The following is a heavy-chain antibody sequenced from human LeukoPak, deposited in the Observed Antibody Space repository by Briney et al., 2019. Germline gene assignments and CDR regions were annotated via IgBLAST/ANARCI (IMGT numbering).Heavy chain of an antibody. CDR3: ATYTQHFGAPGGADY. D-gene: IGHD2-8*02. J-gene: IGHJ4*02. V-gene: IGHV3-7*03. CDR2: INKDGSEK. Sequence: GGSLTLSCVVSRLSFSGYWMRWVRQAPGKGLEWVAAINKDGSEKRYVDSVEGRFTTSRDNTRNSVYLQMTSLGAEDTAVYYCATYTQHFGAPGGADYWGLGALVTVSS. CDR1: RLSFSGYW.